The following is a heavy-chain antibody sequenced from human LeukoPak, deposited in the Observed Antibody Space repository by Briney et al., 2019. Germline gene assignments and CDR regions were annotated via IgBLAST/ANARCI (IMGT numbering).Heavy chain of an antibody. Sequence: SETLSLTCTVSGGSISSSSYYWGWIRQPPGKGLEWIGSIYYSGSTYYNPSLKSRVTISVDTSKNQFSLKLSSVTAADTAVYYCARVVPPYYDFWSGYFQGDYWGQGSLVTVSS. D-gene: IGHD3-3*01. V-gene: IGHV4-39*07. CDR3: ARVVPPYYDFWSGYFQGDY. CDR2: IYYSGST. CDR1: GGSISSSSYY. J-gene: IGHJ4*02.